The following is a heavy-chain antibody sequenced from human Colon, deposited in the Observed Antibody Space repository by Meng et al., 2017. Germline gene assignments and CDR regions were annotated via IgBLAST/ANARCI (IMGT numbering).Heavy chain of an antibody. CDR1: GGSISSYNW. V-gene: IGHV4-4*02. J-gene: IGHJ4*02. CDR3: ARHGGWHFDY. CDR2: IDLGGTP. D-gene: IGHD6-19*01. Sequence: QRLLPRPGQGPVQPSGTLSLTCAVSGGSISSYNWWSWVRQPPGKGLEWIGQIDLGGTPYYNPSLESRVIMSLDKSKNQLSLRLTSVAAADTAVYYCARHGGWHFDYWGQGALVTVSS.